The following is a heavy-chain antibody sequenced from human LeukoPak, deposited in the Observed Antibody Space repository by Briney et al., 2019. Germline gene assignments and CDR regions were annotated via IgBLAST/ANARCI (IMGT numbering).Heavy chain of an antibody. J-gene: IGHJ4*02. CDR2: INHSGST. V-gene: IGHV4-34*01. D-gene: IGHD1-14*01. CDR3: ARGAPVAPFRRSYYFDY. Sequence: PSETLSLTCAVYGGSFSGYYWSWIRQPPGKGLERIGGINHSGSTNYNPSLKSRVTISVDTSKNQFSLKLSSVTAADTAVYYCARGAPVAPFRRSYYFDYWGQGTLVTVSS. CDR1: GGSFSGYY.